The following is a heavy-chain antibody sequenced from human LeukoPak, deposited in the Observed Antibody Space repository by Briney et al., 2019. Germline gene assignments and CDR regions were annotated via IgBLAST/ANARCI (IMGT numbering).Heavy chain of an antibody. CDR2: IIPIFGTA. CDR3: ARDTRDIAVAADYYMDV. CDR1: GGTFSSYA. Sequence: GSSVKVSCKASGGTFSSYAISWVRQAPGQGLEWMGGIIPIFGTANYAQKFQGRVTITADESTSTAYMELSSLRSEDTAVYYCARDTRDIAVAADYYMDVWGKGTTVTISS. J-gene: IGHJ6*03. D-gene: IGHD6-19*01. V-gene: IGHV1-69*01.